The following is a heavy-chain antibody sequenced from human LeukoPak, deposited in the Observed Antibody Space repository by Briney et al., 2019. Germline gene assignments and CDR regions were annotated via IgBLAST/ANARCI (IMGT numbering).Heavy chain of an antibody. CDR3: ARDLPKTGYVGASDI. Sequence: EASVKVSCKASGYTFTGYYMHWVRQAPGQGPEWMGWISPNSGGTNYAQNFKGRVTMTRDTSISTAYLELNSLTSDDTAVYYCARDLPKTGYVGASDIWGQGTMVTVSS. J-gene: IGHJ3*02. CDR2: ISPNSGGT. CDR1: GYTFTGYY. D-gene: IGHD5-12*01. V-gene: IGHV1-2*02.